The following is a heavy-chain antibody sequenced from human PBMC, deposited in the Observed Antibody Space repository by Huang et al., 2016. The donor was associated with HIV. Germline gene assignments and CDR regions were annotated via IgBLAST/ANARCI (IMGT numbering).Heavy chain of an antibody. D-gene: IGHD3-3*01. CDR3: ARDHHDFWRGYRRMYFFDH. CDR2: IDYSGST. J-gene: IGHJ4*02. Sequence: QVQLQESGPGLVKPSETLSLTCTVSGGSISTHYWSWIRQPPGKGLELIGSIDYSGSTNYSPSLKRRVTILLDTSKNQVSLRVNSVTAADTAMYYCARDHHDFWRGYRRMYFFDHWGQGTLVTVSS. V-gene: IGHV4-59*11. CDR1: GGSISTHY.